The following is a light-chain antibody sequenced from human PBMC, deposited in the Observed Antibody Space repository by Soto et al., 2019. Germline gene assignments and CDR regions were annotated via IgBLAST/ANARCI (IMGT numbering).Light chain of an antibody. CDR1: QDIGNY. Sequence: DIQMTQSPSALSASVGDRVTITCQASQDIGNYLNWYQQKPGKAPALLIYDAYILETGVPSRFSGSGFGTDFSFTINSLQPEDIATYYCQQYDNMPLTFGGGTKLEIK. V-gene: IGKV1-33*01. J-gene: IGKJ4*01. CDR3: QQYDNMPLT. CDR2: DAY.